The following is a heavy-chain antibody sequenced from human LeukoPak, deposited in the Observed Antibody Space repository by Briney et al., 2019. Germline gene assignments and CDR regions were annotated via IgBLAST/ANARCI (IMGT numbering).Heavy chain of an antibody. CDR3: ARGRPILYYDKLYYYVDV. CDR2: INHSGST. D-gene: IGHD2-8*01. Sequence: SETLSLTCAVYGGSFSGYYWSWIRQPPGKGLEWIGEINHSGSTNYNPSLKSRVTISVDTSKNQFSLKLSSVTAADTAVYYCARGRPILYYDKLYYYVDVWGKGTTVTVSS. V-gene: IGHV4-34*01. CDR1: GGSFSGYY. J-gene: IGHJ6*03.